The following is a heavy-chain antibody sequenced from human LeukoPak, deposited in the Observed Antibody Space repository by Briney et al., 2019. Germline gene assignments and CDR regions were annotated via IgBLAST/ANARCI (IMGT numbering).Heavy chain of an antibody. CDR1: GGSISSSSYY. J-gene: IGHJ4*02. CDR2: IYYSRST. CDR3: ARLSRLLIDY. D-gene: IGHD3-22*01. Sequence: TSETLSLXCTVSGGSISSSSYYWGWIRQPPGKGLEWIGSIYYSRSTYYNPSLKSRVTICVDTSKNQFSLKLSSVTAADTAVYYCARLSRLLIDYWGQGTLVTVSS. V-gene: IGHV4-39*01.